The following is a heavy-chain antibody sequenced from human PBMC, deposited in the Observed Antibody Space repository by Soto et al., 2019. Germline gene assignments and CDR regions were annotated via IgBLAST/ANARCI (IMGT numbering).Heavy chain of an antibody. CDR3: ARVAVAARARWYTWFDL. D-gene: IGHD2-15*01. CDR1: GYTFTDYD. Sequence: QEQLVQSGAEVKKPGASVKVSCKTSGYTFTDYDINWVRQATGQGLEWMGWMNPNSGETRYAQKFQGRGTTPSGQSLSAGYLVLSSLRSEDTAVYYCARVAVAARARWYTWFDLWGQGTLVTVSS. CDR2: MNPNSGET. J-gene: IGHJ5*02. V-gene: IGHV1-8*01.